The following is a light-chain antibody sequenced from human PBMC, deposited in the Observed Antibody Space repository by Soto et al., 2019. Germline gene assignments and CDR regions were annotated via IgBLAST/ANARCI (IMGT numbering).Light chain of an antibody. J-gene: IGKJ4*01. CDR2: DAS. V-gene: IGKV3-11*01. CDR3: QQGSNWPLT. Sequence: EIVLTQSPATLSLSPGERATLSCRASQSVSSYLAWYQQKPGQGPRLLIYDASNRANGIPARFSGSGSGTDFTLTSSSLEPEDVDVYYCQQGSNWPLTFGGGTKVEIK. CDR1: QSVSSY.